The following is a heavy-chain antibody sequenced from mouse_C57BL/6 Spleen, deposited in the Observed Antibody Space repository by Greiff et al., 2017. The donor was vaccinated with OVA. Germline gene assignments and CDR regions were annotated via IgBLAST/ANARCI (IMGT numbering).Heavy chain of an antibody. CDR2: IDPENGDT. Sequence: EVQLQESGAELVRPGASVKLSCTASGFNIKDDYMHWVKQRPEQGLEWIGWIDPENGDTEYASKFQGKATITADTSSNTAYLQLSSLTSEDTAVYYCTIRITPAWGTGTTVTVSS. D-gene: IGHD1-1*01. V-gene: IGHV14-4*01. J-gene: IGHJ1*03. CDR1: GFNIKDDY. CDR3: TIRITPA.